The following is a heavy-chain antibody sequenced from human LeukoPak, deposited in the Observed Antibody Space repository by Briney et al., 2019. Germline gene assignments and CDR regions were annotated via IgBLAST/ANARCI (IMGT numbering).Heavy chain of an antibody. CDR3: ARDYRYFDL. V-gene: IGHV3-11*06. CDR2: ISSSSSYT. CDR1: GFTFSSYE. Sequence: PGGSLRLSCAASGFTFSSYEMNWIRQAPGKGLEWVSYISSSSSYTNYADSVKGRFTISRDNAKNSLYLQMNSLRAEDTAVYYCARDYRYFDLWGRGTLVTVSS. J-gene: IGHJ2*01.